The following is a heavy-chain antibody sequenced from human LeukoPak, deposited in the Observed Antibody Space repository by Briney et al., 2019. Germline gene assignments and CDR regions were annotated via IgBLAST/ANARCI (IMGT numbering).Heavy chain of an antibody. J-gene: IGHJ4*02. CDR2: INPNSGGT. V-gene: IGHV1-2*02. D-gene: IGHD3-3*01. Sequence: ASVKVSCKASGYTFTGYYMHWVRQAPGQGLGWMGWINPNSGGTNYAQKFQGRVTMTRDTSISTAYMELSRLRSDDTAVYYCARDLTYYDFWSGYPLAVFWGQGTLVTVSS. CDR3: ARDLTYYDFWSGYPLAVF. CDR1: GYTFTGYY.